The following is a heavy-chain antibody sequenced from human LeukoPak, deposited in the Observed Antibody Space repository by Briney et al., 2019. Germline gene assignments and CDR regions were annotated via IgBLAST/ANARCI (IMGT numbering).Heavy chain of an antibody. V-gene: IGHV1-24*01. Sequence: ASVKVSCKVSGYTLTELSMHWVRQAPGKGLEWMGGFDPEDGETIYAQKFQGRVTMTEDTSTDTAYMELSSLRSEDTAVYYCATDLPPPTVVAATLLFYWGQGTLVTVSS. CDR1: GYTLTELS. D-gene: IGHD2-15*01. J-gene: IGHJ4*02. CDR2: FDPEDGET. CDR3: ATDLPPPTVVAATLLFY.